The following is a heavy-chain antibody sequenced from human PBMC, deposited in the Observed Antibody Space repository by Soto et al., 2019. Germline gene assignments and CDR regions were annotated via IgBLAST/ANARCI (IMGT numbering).Heavy chain of an antibody. CDR3: ARTLDIVVVPAAIRYYYYGMDV. D-gene: IGHD2-2*02. CDR1: GGTFSSYA. CDR2: IIPIFGTA. V-gene: IGHV1-69*06. Sequence: QVQLVQSGAEVKKPGSSVKVSCKASGGTFSSYAISWVRQAPGQGLEWMGGIIPIFGTANYAQKFQGRVTITADKSTSTGYMELSSLRSEDTAVYYCARTLDIVVVPAAIRYYYYGMDVWGQGTTVTVSS. J-gene: IGHJ6*02.